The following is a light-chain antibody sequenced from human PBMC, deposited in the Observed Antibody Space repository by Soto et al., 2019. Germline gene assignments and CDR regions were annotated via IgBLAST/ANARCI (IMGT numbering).Light chain of an antibody. V-gene: IGKV3-15*01. CDR1: QSVSSN. CDR2: GAS. Sequence: EIVMTQSPVTLSVSPVERATLSCRASQSVSSNLAWYQQKPGQAPTHRIYGASARATGIPARFSGSGSGTEFTLTISSLQSEDFAVYYCQHYNNWPFTFGQGTKVDIK. CDR3: QHYNNWPFT. J-gene: IGKJ2*01.